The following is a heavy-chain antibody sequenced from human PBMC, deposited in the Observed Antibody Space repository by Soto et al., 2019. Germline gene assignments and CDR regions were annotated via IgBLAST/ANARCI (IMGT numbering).Heavy chain of an antibody. CDR2: INSDGSST. J-gene: IGHJ4*02. Sequence: GGSLRLSCAASGFTFSSYWMHWVRQAPGKGLVWVSRINSDGSSTSYADSVKGRFTISRDNAKNTLYLQMNSLRAEDTAVYYCASYPVAAPTIKDYWGQGTLVTVSS. D-gene: IGHD2-15*01. CDR3: ASYPVAAPTIKDY. V-gene: IGHV3-74*01. CDR1: GFTFSSYW.